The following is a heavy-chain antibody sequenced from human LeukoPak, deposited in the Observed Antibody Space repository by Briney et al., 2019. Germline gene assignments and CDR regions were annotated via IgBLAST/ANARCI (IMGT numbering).Heavy chain of an antibody. J-gene: IGHJ4*02. D-gene: IGHD2-21*02. V-gene: IGHV1-2*02. CDR2: TNPNSGGT. CDR3: ARDPCGGDCYFDY. Sequence: ASVKVSCKASGYTFTDYYMHWVRQAPGQGLEWMGWTNPNSGGTNYAQKFQGRVTMTRDMSTSTVYMELSGLTSDDTAVYYCARDPCGGDCYFDYWGQGTLVTVSS. CDR1: GYTFTDYY.